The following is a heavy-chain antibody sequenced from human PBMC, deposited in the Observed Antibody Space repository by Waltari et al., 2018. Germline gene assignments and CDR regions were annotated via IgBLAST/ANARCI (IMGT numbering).Heavy chain of an antibody. D-gene: IGHD5-18*01. Sequence: EVRLVEAGGNIVQPGGCLRLTCAAPAFVFAAFWRPWVSHVPGEGLVWVSRINGDGGSIRYSDSVKGRFTISRDNTRNTLYLQMNSLRVEDTAVYYCARKGGRGYTYGPFYYDSWGQGTQVTVSS. J-gene: IGHJ4*02. CDR1: AFVFAAFW. V-gene: IGHV3-74*01. CDR3: ARKGGRGYTYGPFYYDS. CDR2: INGDGGSI.